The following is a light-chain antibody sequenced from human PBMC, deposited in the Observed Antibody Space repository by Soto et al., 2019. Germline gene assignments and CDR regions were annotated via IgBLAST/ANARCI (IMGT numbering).Light chain of an antibody. CDR3: QQYGTSPPLT. V-gene: IGKV3-20*01. CDR2: GAS. J-gene: IGKJ4*01. Sequence: EIVLMQSPGTLSLSPGERATLSCRASKSVSSSYLAWYQQKPGQAPRLLIDGASSRATGTPDRFSGSGSGTDFTLTLSRLEPEDFAVYYCQQYGTSPPLTFGGGTKVEIK. CDR1: KSVSSSY.